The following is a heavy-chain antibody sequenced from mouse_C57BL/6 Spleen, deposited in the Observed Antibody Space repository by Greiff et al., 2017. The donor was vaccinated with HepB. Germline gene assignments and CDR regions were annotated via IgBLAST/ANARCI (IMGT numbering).Heavy chain of an antibody. CDR2: ISDGGSYT. CDR3: ARDKGTVAFAD. D-gene: IGHD4-1*01. J-gene: IGHJ3*01. CDR1: GFTFSSYA. V-gene: IGHV5-4*01. Sequence: EVKLVESGGGLVKPGGSLKLSCAASGFTFSSYAMSWVRQTPEKRLEWVATISDGGSYTYYPDNVKGRFTISRDNAKNNLYLQMSHLKSEDTAMYYCARDKGTVAFADWGQGTPVTVSS.